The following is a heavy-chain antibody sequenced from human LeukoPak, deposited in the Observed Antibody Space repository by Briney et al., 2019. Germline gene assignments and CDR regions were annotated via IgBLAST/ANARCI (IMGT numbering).Heavy chain of an antibody. J-gene: IGHJ6*03. D-gene: IGHD5-24*01. CDR2: IRYDGSNK. V-gene: IGHV3-30*02. Sequence: QPGGSLRLSCAASGFTFSSYGMHWVRQAPGKGLEWVAFIRYDGSNKYYADSVKGRFTISRDNSKNTLYLQMNSLRAEDTAVYYCAKDVARYTDYYYMDVWGKGTPVTVSS. CDR1: GFTFSSYG. CDR3: AKDVARYTDYYYMDV.